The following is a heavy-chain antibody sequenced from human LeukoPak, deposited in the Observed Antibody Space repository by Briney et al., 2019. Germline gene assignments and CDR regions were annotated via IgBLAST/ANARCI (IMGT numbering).Heavy chain of an antibody. D-gene: IGHD2-8*01. V-gene: IGHV4-4*07. J-gene: IGHJ3*02. CDR3: ARVKYGAFDI. CDR1: GGSISSYY. CDR2: IYTSGST. Sequence: ASETLSLTCTVSGGSISSYYWSWIRQPAGKGLECIGRIYTSGSTNYNPSLKSRVTMSVDTSKNQFSLKLSSVTAADTAMSYCARVKYGAFDIWGQGTMVTVSS.